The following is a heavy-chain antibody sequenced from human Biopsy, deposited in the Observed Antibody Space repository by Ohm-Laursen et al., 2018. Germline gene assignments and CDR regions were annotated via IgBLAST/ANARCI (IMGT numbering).Heavy chain of an antibody. D-gene: IGHD6-19*01. V-gene: IGHV4-59*08. Sequence: SDTLSLTCPVSGGSISSYHWTWIRQPPGKGLEWLGYVYYTGTTNYNPSLESRVTMSLGSSKNLFSLRLTSVTAADTAVYYCARDTSGWPRTFDHWGQGTLVTVSS. J-gene: IGHJ4*02. CDR3: ARDTSGWPRTFDH. CDR1: GGSISSYH. CDR2: VYYTGTT.